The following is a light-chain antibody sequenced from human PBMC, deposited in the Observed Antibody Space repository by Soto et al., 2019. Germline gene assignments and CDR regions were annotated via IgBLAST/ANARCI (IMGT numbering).Light chain of an antibody. Sequence: DIPMTQSPATLSASVGDRVTITCRASQSVTTWLAWYQQKPGRAPKLLIYQASNLQNGVPSRFSGSGSGTEFTLTINSLQPDDFAIYYCQQYNTDSPYTFGQGTRLE. CDR3: QQYNTDSPYT. J-gene: IGKJ2*01. V-gene: IGKV1-5*03. CDR2: QAS. CDR1: QSVTTW.